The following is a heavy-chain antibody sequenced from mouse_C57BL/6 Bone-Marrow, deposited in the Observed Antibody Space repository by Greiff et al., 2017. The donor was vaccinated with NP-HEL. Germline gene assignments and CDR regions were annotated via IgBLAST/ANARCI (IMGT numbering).Heavy chain of an antibody. V-gene: IGHV1-81*01. CDR2: IYPRSGNT. D-gene: IGHD1-1*01. Sequence: QVQLKESGAELARPGASVKLSCKASGYTFTSYGISWVKQRTGQGLEWIGEIYPRSGNTYYNEKFKGKATLTADKSSSTAYMELRSLTSEDSAVYFCARGGYYYGSTDYWGQGTTLTVSS. CDR3: ARGGYYYGSTDY. J-gene: IGHJ2*01. CDR1: GYTFTSYG.